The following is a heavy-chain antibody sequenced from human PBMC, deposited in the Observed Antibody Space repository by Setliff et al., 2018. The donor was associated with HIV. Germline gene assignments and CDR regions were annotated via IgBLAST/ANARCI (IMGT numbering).Heavy chain of an antibody. Sequence: LRLSCAASGFTFDNYGMSWVRQVPGKGLEWVSGIKWNGGSTGYGDSVKGRFTISKDIAKNTLNLQMNSLRAEDTAIYYCVGPFGYNGFYTWGQGTMVTVSS. J-gene: IGHJ3*02. V-gene: IGHV3-20*04. D-gene: IGHD6-25*01. CDR3: VGPFGYNGFYT. CDR1: GFTFDNYG. CDR2: IKWNGGST.